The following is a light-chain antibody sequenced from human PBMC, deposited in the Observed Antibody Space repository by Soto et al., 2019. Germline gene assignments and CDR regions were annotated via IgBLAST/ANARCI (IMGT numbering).Light chain of an antibody. J-gene: IGKJ4*01. Sequence: DIQMTQSPSSLSASVGDRVTITCRASQAIYNYLAWYQQKPGKVPTLLISAASTLQSGVPSRFSGSRSGTDCTLTIRSLQPEDVATYYCQKFSAVPTFGGGTKGEI. CDR3: QKFSAVPT. V-gene: IGKV1-27*01. CDR2: AAS. CDR1: QAIYNY.